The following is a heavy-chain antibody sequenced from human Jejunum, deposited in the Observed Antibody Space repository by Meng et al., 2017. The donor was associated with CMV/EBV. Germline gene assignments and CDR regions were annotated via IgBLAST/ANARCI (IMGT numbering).Heavy chain of an antibody. D-gene: IGHD3-16*01. CDR2: ISARGGNT. Sequence: QVRTGQSGAGVKRTGGSVRVSCTALGFIFCDDYFQWGRQAPGQGLELMGVISARGGNTGYGQKFQGRVIMTRDTSTGTVYMDLSGLRSEDTAIYYCARDGPLAWGGSDYWGQGTLVTVSS. CDR1: GFIFCDDY. CDR3: ARDGPLAWGGSDY. V-gene: IGHV1-46*01. J-gene: IGHJ4*02.